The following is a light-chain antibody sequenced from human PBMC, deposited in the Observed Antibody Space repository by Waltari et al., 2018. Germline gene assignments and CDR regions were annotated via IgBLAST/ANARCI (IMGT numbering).Light chain of an antibody. CDR3: QQYYDYPIN. J-gene: IGKJ5*01. V-gene: IGKV1-5*01. CDR2: DAS. CDR1: QNLNTF. Sequence: DIQMTQSPYTLSASVGDRVTITCRASQNLNTFLSWYQQKPGAVPNLLIYDASTLERGVPSRFSGSGSGTHFTLTISGLQPDDFATYYCQQYYDYPINFGQGTRL.